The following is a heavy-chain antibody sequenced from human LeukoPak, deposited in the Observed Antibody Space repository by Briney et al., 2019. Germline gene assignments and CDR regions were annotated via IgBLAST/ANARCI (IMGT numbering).Heavy chain of an antibody. V-gene: IGHV1-69*04. J-gene: IGHJ4*02. CDR2: IIPILGIA. Sequence: SVKVSCKASGYTFTSYGISWVRQAPGQGLEWMGRIIPILGIANYAQKFQGRVTITADKSTSTAYMELSSLRSEDTAVYYCATDSSGYPPHWGQGTLVTVSS. D-gene: IGHD3-22*01. CDR3: ATDSSGYPPH. CDR1: GYTFTSYG.